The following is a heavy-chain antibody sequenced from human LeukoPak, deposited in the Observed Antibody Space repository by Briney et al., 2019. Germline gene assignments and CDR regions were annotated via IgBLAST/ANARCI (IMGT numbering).Heavy chain of an antibody. D-gene: IGHD3-10*01. CDR3: ARGRYYGSGTYYFSFNWFDP. Sequence: SETLSLTCTVSGGSFSTGSYYWGWIRQPPGKGLEWIGSIYYSGSTYYNPSLKSRVTISVDTSKNQFSLRLRSVTAADTAVYYCARGRYYGSGTYYFSFNWFDPWGQGTLVTVSS. CDR2: IYYSGST. J-gene: IGHJ5*02. V-gene: IGHV4-39*01. CDR1: GGSFSTGSYY.